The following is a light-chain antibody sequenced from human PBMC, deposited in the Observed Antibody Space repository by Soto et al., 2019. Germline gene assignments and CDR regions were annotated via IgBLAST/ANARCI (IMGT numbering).Light chain of an antibody. CDR1: QGVSRK. J-gene: IGKJ1*01. V-gene: IGKV3-15*01. Sequence: DIGRKQSRGTLSMEPGERVTFSCRASQGVSRKLAWYQHKPGQAPRLLISGASTGATGIPARFSGSGSGTEFTLTISSLQSEDFAVHYCQQYNNLLSWPFGQGTKVDIK. CDR2: GAS. CDR3: QQYNNLLSWP.